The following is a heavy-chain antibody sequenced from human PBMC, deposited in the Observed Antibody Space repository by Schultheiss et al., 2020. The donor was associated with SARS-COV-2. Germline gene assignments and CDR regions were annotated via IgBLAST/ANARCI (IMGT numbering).Heavy chain of an antibody. CDR1: SASISSTSYY. Sequence: SETLSLTCTVSSASISSTSYYWGWIRQPPGKGLEWIGDISYSGSTNYNPSLKSRVTISPDTSKNQFSLKLTSVTDADTAVYYCARETYINWGSARHFDYWGQGALVTVSS. J-gene: IGHJ4*02. D-gene: IGHD7-27*01. CDR3: ARETYINWGSARHFDY. CDR2: ISYSGST. V-gene: IGHV4-39*07.